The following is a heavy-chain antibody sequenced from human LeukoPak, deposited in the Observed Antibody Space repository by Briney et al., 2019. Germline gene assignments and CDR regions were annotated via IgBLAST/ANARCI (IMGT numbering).Heavy chain of an antibody. V-gene: IGHV4-59*08. CDR1: GGSISSYY. CDR2: IYYSGST. J-gene: IGHJ4*02. D-gene: IGHD6-19*01. CDR3: ARLSVAGTHY. Sequence: SETLSPTCTVSGGSISSYYWSWIRQPPGKGLEWIGYIYYSGSTNYNPSLKSRVTISVDTSKNQFSLKLSSVTAADTAVYYCARLSVAGTHYWGQGTLVTVSS.